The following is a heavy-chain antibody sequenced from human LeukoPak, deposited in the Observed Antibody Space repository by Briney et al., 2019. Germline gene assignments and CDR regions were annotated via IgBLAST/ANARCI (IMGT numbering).Heavy chain of an antibody. CDR1: GASVNSGLYY. D-gene: IGHD6-19*01. J-gene: IGHJ6*02. CDR3: ARRGSGWPYYCYGMDV. V-gene: IGHV4-39*01. CDR2: IYYSGST. Sequence: SETLSLTCTVSGASVNSGLYYWSWIRQSPGKGLERIGRIYYSGSTYYNPSLKSRVTISVDTSKNQFSLKLSSVTAADTAVYYCARRGSGWPYYCYGMDVWGQGTTVTVSS.